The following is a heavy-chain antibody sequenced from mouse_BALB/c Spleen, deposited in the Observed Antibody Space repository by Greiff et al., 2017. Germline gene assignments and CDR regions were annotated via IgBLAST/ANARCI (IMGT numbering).Heavy chain of an antibody. CDR1: GFSLTSYG. Sequence: VKVVESGPGLVAPSQSLSITCTVSGFSLTSYGVHWVRQPPGKGLEWLGVIWAGGSTNYNSALMSRLSISKDNSKSQVFLKMNSLQTDDTAMYYCARDVRNYGYPYYAMDYWGQGTSVTVSS. CDR2: IWAGGST. CDR3: ARDVRNYGYPYYAMDY. D-gene: IGHD1-2*01. V-gene: IGHV2-9*02. J-gene: IGHJ4*01.